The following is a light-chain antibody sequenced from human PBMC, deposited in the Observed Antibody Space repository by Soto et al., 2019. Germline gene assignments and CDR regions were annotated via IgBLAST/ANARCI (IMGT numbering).Light chain of an antibody. Sequence: QSALTQPPSLSGTPGQRVTISCSGSSSNIAGNTVHWYQHLPGTAPKLLIYINDQRPSGVPGRFSASTSGTSASLAISGLQSGDEADYYCVTWDDDLNAAVFGGGTQLTVL. V-gene: IGLV1-44*01. J-gene: IGLJ7*01. CDR2: IND. CDR1: SSNIAGNT. CDR3: VTWDDDLNAAV.